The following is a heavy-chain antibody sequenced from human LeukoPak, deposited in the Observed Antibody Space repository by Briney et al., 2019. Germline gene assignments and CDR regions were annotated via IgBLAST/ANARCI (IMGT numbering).Heavy chain of an antibody. Sequence: SETLSLTCTVSGGSVYTSDYYWGWVRQPPGKGPEWIGDIFYTGKTNYNPSLKSRVTISVDTSKNQFPLKLSSVTAADTAVYYCARSTMVRGVIISPLYYFDYWGQGTLVTVSS. CDR1: GGSVYTSDYY. J-gene: IGHJ4*02. CDR2: IFYTGKT. CDR3: ARSTMVRGVIISPLYYFDY. D-gene: IGHD3-10*01. V-gene: IGHV4-39*06.